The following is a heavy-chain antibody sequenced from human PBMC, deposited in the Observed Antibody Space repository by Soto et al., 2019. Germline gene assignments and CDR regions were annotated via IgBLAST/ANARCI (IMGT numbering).Heavy chain of an antibody. D-gene: IGHD2-15*01. V-gene: IGHV4-31*03. CDR3: ARGQPEIVVVVAATQGGMDV. CDR1: GGSISSGGYY. Sequence: TSVTLSLTCTVSGGSISSGGYYWSWIRQHPGKGLEWIGYIYYSGSTYYNPSLKSRVTISVDTSKNQFSLKLSSVTAADTAVYYCARGQPEIVVVVAATQGGMDVWGQGTTVTVSS. CDR2: IYYSGST. J-gene: IGHJ6*02.